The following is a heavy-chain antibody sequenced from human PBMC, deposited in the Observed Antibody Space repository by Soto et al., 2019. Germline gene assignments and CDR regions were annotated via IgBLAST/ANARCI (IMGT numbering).Heavy chain of an antibody. V-gene: IGHV4-31*03. J-gene: IGHJ6*03. D-gene: IGHD1-1*01. CDR2: IYYSGST. CDR3: ARVIRRNMEGLSSHMDV. Sequence: QVQLQESGPGLVKPSQTLSLTCTVSGGSISSGGYYWSWIRQHPGKGLEWLGYIYYSGSTYYNPSLKSRVNIAVDTSKNQFSLKLSSVTAADTAVYYCARVIRRNMEGLSSHMDVWGKGTTVTVSS. CDR1: GGSISSGGYY.